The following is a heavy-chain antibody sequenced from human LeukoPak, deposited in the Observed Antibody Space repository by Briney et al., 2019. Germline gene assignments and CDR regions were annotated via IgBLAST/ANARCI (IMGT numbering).Heavy chain of an antibody. CDR3: ASTDSSGYYHPFDY. V-gene: IGHV4-4*09. CDR1: GGSISSYY. Sequence: KPSETLSLTCTVSGGSISSYYWSWIRQPPGKGLEWNGYIYTSGSTNYNPSLKSRVTISVDTSKNQFSLKLSSVTAADTAVYYCASTDSSGYYHPFDYWGQGTLVTVSS. J-gene: IGHJ4*02. CDR2: IYTSGST. D-gene: IGHD3-22*01.